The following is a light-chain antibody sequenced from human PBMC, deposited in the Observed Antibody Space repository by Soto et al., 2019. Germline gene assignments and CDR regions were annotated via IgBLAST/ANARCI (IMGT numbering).Light chain of an antibody. J-gene: IGKJ5*01. CDR2: GAG. V-gene: IGKV3-20*01. CDR1: QPVNNNF. CDR3: QQYENSPIT. Sequence: EIVLTQTPGTLSLSPGERSTLSCRASQPVNNNFLAWYQQKPGQAPRXXTYGAGSRATGIPDRFSGSGAGTDLTITISRLEPEDFEVYYCQQYENSPITFGQGTRLEIK.